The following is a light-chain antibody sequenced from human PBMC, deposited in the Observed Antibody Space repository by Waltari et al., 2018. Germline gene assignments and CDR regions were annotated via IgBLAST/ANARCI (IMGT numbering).Light chain of an antibody. Sequence: QSALTQPASVSGSPGQSITISCTGTSSDVGFYNYVSWYQQHPGKAPKLMIYDVSERPSGVSKRFSVSKSGNTASLTISGLQAEDEADYYCNSYAGSSSWVFGGGTKLTVL. CDR2: DVS. CDR3: NSYAGSSSWV. J-gene: IGLJ3*02. V-gene: IGLV2-14*01. CDR1: SSDVGFYNY.